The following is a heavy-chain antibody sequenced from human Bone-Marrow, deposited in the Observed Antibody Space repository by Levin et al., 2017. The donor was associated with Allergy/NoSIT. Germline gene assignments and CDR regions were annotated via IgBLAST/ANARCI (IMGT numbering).Heavy chain of an antibody. J-gene: IGHJ4*02. CDR1: GDSITGGGLY. D-gene: IGHD1-26*01. CDR2: VSYTGHT. Sequence: SQTLSLTCTVSGDSITGGGLYWSWIRQHPGKGLEWIGDVSYTGHTYYNPSFESRFSMSVETSENQFSLTVTSITSAATAVYYCARTNAVGGTGFDFWGLGALVTVSS. V-gene: IGHV4-31*03. CDR3: ARTNAVGGTGFDF.